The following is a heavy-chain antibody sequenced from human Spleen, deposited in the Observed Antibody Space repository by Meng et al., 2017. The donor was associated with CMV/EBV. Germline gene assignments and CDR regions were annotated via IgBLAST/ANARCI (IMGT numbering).Heavy chain of an antibody. J-gene: IGHJ4*02. D-gene: IGHD3-16*01. CDR1: GYSFTTYW. V-gene: IGHV5-51*01. CDR3: VRQHDYTDYGGKFVDY. Sequence: KVSCKASGYSFTTYWIGWVRQMPGKGLDWMGIVYPSDSDTRYSPSFEGRITMSADKSISTAYLQWGGLKASDTAMYYCVRQHDYTDYGGKFVDYWGQGTLVTVSS. CDR2: VYPSDSDT.